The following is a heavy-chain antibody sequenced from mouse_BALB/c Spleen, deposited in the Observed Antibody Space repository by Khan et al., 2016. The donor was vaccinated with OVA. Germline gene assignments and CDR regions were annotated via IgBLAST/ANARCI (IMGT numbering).Heavy chain of an antibody. J-gene: IGHJ4*01. CDR2: ISSGGHYT. Sequence: EVELVESGGGLVKPGGSLKLSCSTSGFTFSSYALSWVRQTPEKRLEWVATISSGGHYTFYPDSVKGRFALSRDNAKNTLYLQMSSLRSEDTAMYDCAISVVDYHAMDYWGQGTSVTVSS. D-gene: IGHD1-1*02. CDR3: AISVVDYHAMDY. V-gene: IGHV5-9-3*01. CDR1: GFTFSSYA.